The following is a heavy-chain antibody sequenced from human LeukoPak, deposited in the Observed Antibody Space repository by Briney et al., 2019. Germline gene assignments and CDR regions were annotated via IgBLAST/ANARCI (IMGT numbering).Heavy chain of an antibody. Sequence: GASVKVSCKASGYTFTSYGISWVRQAPGQGLEWMGWISAYNGNTNYAQKLQGRVTMTTDTSTSTAYMELRSLRSDDTAVYYCARVVQQGKGIPYYYYYMDVWGKGTTVTVSS. J-gene: IGHJ6*03. D-gene: IGHD7-27*01. V-gene: IGHV1-18*01. CDR2: ISAYNGNT. CDR3: ARVVQQGKGIPYYYYYMDV. CDR1: GYTFTSYG.